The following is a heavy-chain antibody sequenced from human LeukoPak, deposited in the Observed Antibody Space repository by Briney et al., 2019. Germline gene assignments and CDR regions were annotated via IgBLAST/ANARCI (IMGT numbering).Heavy chain of an antibody. Sequence: SGGSLRLSCAASGFTFSSYAMSWVRQAPGKGLEWVSAISGSGGSTHYADSVKGRFTISRDNSRNTVYLHMDSLRAEDTATYYCAREFRQTYSSGWSLDYWGQGTLVTVSS. J-gene: IGHJ4*02. CDR3: AREFRQTYSSGWSLDY. CDR1: GFTFSSYA. CDR2: ISGSGGST. V-gene: IGHV3-23*01. D-gene: IGHD6-19*01.